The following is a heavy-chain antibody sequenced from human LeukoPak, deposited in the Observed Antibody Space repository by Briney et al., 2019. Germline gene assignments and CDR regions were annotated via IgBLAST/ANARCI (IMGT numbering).Heavy chain of an antibody. CDR3: AKDPIFSGSYGVFDS. J-gene: IGHJ4*02. V-gene: IGHV3-23*01. D-gene: IGHD1-26*01. CDR1: GFTFSSCA. CDR2: IIDSGNSL. Sequence: GVSLRLSCAASGFTFSSCAMSWVRQAPGKGLEWVSTIIDSGNSLYYADSVEGRFTISRDNSKNTLYLQMNSLRAGDTAVYYCAKDPIFSGSYGVFDSWGQGTLVTVSS.